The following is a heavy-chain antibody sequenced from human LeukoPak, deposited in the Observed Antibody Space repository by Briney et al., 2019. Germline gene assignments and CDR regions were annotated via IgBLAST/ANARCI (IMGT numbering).Heavy chain of an antibody. Sequence: ASVKVSCKASGYTFTSYGISWVRQAPGQGLEWMGWISAYNGNTNYAQKLQGRVTMTTDTSTSTAYMELRSLRSDDTAVYYCARVTSSGYALPYGYWGQGTLVTVSS. CDR2: ISAYNGNT. CDR1: GYTFTSYG. CDR3: ARVTSSGYALPYGY. V-gene: IGHV1-18*01. D-gene: IGHD3-22*01. J-gene: IGHJ4*02.